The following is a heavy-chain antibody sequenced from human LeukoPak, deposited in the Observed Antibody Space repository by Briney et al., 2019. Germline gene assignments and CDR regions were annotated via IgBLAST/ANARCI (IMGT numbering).Heavy chain of an antibody. Sequence: SVKVSCKASGGTFSNYAITWVRQAPGQGLEWMGGIIPVFGTASYAQKFQGRLTITADESTLTAYMELSSLRSEDTAVYYCARDCSSTNCYVSYYYXGMDVWGQGTTVTVSS. V-gene: IGHV1-69*13. CDR1: GGTFSNYA. CDR3: ARDCSSTNCYVSYYYXGMDV. D-gene: IGHD2-2*01. J-gene: IGHJ6*02. CDR2: IIPVFGTA.